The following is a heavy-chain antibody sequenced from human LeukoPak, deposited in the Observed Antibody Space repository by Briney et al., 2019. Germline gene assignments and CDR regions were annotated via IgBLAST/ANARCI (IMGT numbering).Heavy chain of an antibody. Sequence: GGSLRLSCAASGFTFSSYDMHWVRQATGKGLEWVLAIGTAGDTYYPGSVKGRFTISRENAKNSLYLQMNSLRAGDTAVYYCARVRYYYDSSGYYPHPYFDYWGQGTLVTVSS. CDR1: GFTFSSYD. CDR3: ARVRYYYDSSGYYPHPYFDY. J-gene: IGHJ4*02. CDR2: IGTAGDT. D-gene: IGHD3-22*01. V-gene: IGHV3-13*01.